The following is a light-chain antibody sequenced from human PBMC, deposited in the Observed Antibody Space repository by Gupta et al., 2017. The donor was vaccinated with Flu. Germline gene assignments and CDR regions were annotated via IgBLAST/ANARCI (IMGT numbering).Light chain of an antibody. V-gene: IGLV2-14*01. CDR2: EVT. CDR3: SSYTSTSTFGV. J-gene: IGLJ1*01. Sequence: QNPGKAHKLVIYEVTKRPSGVSNRFSGSKSGKTASLTISGLQAEDEADYYCSSYTSTSTFGVFGAGTKVIVL.